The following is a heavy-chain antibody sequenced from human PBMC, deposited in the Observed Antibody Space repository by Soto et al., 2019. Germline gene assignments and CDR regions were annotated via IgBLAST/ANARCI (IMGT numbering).Heavy chain of an antibody. V-gene: IGHV3-23*01. D-gene: IGHD3-22*01. CDR1: GFNFRSYA. J-gene: IGHJ3*02. Sequence: PGGSLRLSCEASGFNFRSYAMIWVRQAPGKGLEWVSTISGSGHSSYDADSVKGRFTISRDNSKNTLYLRMDSLRAEDTAVYYCAKLYHYYDSSGFYSDAFDIWGQGTLVTVSS. CDR2: ISGSGHSS. CDR3: AKLYHYYDSSGFYSDAFDI.